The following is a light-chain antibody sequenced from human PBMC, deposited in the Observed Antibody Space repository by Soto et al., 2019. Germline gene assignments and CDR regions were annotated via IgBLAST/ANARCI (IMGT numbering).Light chain of an antibody. J-gene: IGKJ5*01. Sequence: EIVSTQSPGTLSLSPGESATLSCRASTSVNIRFLAWYQQKPSQGPRLLISGASSRATGIPDRFSGSGSGTDFTLTIRRLEPEDFAVYYCQQYGSSTPITFGQGTRREIK. V-gene: IGKV3-20*01. CDR2: GAS. CDR1: TSVNIRF. CDR3: QQYGSSTPIT.